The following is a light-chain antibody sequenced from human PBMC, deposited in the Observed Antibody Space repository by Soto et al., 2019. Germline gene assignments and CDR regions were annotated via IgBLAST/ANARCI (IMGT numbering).Light chain of an antibody. Sequence: QSALTQPASVSGSPGESITISCIGNNSDVGGHTLVSWYQQHPGKVPRLLISGGTDRPSGVSDRFSGSKSGNTASLTISGLQAEDEADYYCCSYAGSRIYVFGTGTKLTVL. CDR2: GGT. CDR1: NSDVGGHTL. J-gene: IGLJ1*01. CDR3: CSYAGSRIYV. V-gene: IGLV2-23*01.